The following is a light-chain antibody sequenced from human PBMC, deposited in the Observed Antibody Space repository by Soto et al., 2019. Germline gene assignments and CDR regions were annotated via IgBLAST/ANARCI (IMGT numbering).Light chain of an antibody. V-gene: IGLV2-8*01. CDR2: DVN. J-gene: IGLJ1*01. Sequence: QSALTQPPSASGSPGQSVTISCTGSSSDVGAYNYVAWYQQRPGKAPKLMISDVNKRPSGVPDRFSGSKSGNTASLTVSGLQAEDEADYYCQSYDLSLHNYVFGTGTKLTVL. CDR1: SSDVGAYNY. CDR3: QSYDLSLHNYV.